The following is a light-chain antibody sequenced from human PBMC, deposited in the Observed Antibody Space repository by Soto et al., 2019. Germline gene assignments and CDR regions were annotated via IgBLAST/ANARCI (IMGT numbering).Light chain of an antibody. CDR1: QSVSSN. J-gene: IGKJ2*01. V-gene: IGKV3-15*01. Sequence: IVMTQSPATLSVSPGERATLSCRASQSVSSNSAWYQQKPGQAPRLLIFGAPIRATGVPARFSAGGSGTEFTLTISSLQSEDFAIYYCQQYNDWPTYTFGQGTKVDIK. CDR2: GAP. CDR3: QQYNDWPTYT.